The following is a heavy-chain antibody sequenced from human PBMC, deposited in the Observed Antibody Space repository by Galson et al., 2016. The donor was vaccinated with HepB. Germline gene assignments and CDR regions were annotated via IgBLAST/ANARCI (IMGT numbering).Heavy chain of an antibody. J-gene: IGHJ4*02. V-gene: IGHV1-24*01. CDR3: ATEPAVGATLPFDF. Sequence: SVKVSCKVSGFTLSELSIHWVRQAPGKRLEWMGGLDPEEGDTIYAQKFQDRVTMTEDTSADTAYLDLSSLTSEDTAVYYCATEPAVGATLPFDFWGQGTLVTVSS. CDR1: GFTLSELS. D-gene: IGHD1-26*01. CDR2: LDPEEGDT.